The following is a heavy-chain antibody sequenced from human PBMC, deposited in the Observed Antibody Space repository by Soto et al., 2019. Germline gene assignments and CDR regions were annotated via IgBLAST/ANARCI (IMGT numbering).Heavy chain of an antibody. CDR2: IYYSGST. CDR3: ATDAGYRYCMDV. CDR1: GGSISSGGYY. V-gene: IGHV4-31*03. Sequence: TLSLTCTVSGGSISSGGYYWSWIRQHPGKGLEWRGDIYYSGSTYYNPSLKSRVAISVDTSKNQFSLKRSPVTAAATAVYYCATDAGYRYCMDVWGQGTTVTVSS. J-gene: IGHJ6*02. D-gene: IGHD5-18*01.